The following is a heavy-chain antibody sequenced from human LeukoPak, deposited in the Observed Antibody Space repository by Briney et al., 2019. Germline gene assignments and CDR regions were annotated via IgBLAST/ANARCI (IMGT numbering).Heavy chain of an antibody. D-gene: IGHD3-22*01. V-gene: IGHV3-23*01. CDR2: ISGSGGST. J-gene: IGHJ4*02. CDR1: GFIFSSYA. CDR3: AKTDSSGYYYGTFDY. Sequence: GGSLRLSCAASGFIFSSYAMSWVRQAPGKGLEWVSGISGSGGSTYYADSVRGRFTISRDNFKNTLYLQMNSLRAEDTAVYYCAKTDSSGYYYGTFDYWGQGTLVTVSS.